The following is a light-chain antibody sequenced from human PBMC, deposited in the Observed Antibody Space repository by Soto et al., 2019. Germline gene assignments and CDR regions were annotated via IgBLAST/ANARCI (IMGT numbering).Light chain of an antibody. J-gene: IGKJ1*01. V-gene: IGKV3-20*01. Sequence: EIVLTQSPAILSVSPGERATLSCRASQSVSSSHLAWYQQKPGQAPRLLIYSASSRATGIPDRFSGSGSGTDFTLTISRLEPEDFAVYYCQRYGGFGQGTKVEIK. CDR1: QSVSSSH. CDR2: SAS. CDR3: QRYGG.